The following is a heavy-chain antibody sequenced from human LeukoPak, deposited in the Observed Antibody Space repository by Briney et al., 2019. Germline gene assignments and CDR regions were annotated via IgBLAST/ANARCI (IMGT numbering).Heavy chain of an antibody. Sequence: PGGSLRLSCAASGFTFSSYTMNWVRQAPGKGLEWVSSISTSGAYIYYADSVKGRFTISRDNANNSLYLQMNTLRAEDTAVYYCATDLQPFDYWGQGTLVTVSS. CDR3: ATDLQPFDY. CDR1: GFTFSSYT. J-gene: IGHJ4*02. CDR2: ISTSGAYI. V-gene: IGHV3-21*01. D-gene: IGHD2-2*01.